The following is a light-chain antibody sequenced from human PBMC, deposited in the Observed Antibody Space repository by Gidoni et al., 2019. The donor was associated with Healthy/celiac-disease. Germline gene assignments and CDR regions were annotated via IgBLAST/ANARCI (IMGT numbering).Light chain of an antibody. CDR2: GAS. CDR1: QSVSSSS. V-gene: IGKV3-20*01. Sequence: EMVLTQSPGTLSLSPGERATLSCRASQSVSSSSIVWYQQQPGQTPRLVIYGASSRATGIPDRFSGSGSGTDFTLTISRLEPEDFAVYYCQQFESSPTFGGGTRVEMK. J-gene: IGKJ4*01. CDR3: QQFESSPT.